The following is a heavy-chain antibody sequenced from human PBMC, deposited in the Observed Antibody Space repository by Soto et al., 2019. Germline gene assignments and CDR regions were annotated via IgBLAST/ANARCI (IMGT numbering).Heavy chain of an antibody. CDR1: GFTFSSYA. J-gene: IGHJ6*02. D-gene: IGHD2-2*01. CDR2: ISGSGGST. V-gene: IGHV3-23*01. Sequence: GGSLRLSCAASGFTFSSYAMSWVRQAPGKGLEWVSAISGSGGSTYYADSVKGRFTISRDNSKNTLYLQMNSLRAEDTAVYYCAKDDCSSTSCYHYYYYGMDVWGQGTTVTVSS. CDR3: AKDDCSSTSCYHYYYYGMDV.